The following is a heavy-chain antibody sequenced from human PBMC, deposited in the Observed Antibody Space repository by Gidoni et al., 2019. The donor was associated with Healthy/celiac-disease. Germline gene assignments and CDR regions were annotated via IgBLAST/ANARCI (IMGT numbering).Heavy chain of an antibody. V-gene: IGHV4-34*01. CDR1: GGSFSGYY. CDR2: INHSGST. CDR3: ARGPKYYSSSWYAGRGGSNGMDV. D-gene: IGHD6-13*01. J-gene: IGHJ6*02. Sequence: QVQLQQWGAGLLKPSETLSLTCAVYGGSFSGYYWSWIRQPPGKGLEWIGEINHSGSTNYNPSLKSRVTISVDTSKNQFSLKLSSVTAADTAVYYCARGPKYYSSSWYAGRGGSNGMDVWGQGTTVTVSS.